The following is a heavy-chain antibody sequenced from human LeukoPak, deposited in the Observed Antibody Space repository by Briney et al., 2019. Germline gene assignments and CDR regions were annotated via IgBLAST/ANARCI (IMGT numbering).Heavy chain of an antibody. V-gene: IGHV3-9*01. D-gene: IGHD2-2*01. Sequence: PGRSLRLSCAASGFTFDNYAMHWVRQAPGKGLEWVSGITWDGRATGYEDSVKGRFTISRDSAKKSLYLQMNSLRTEDTAFYYCAREYCSTSRCRGFFDYWGQGTLVTVSS. CDR2: ITWDGRAT. CDR3: AREYCSTSRCRGFFDY. J-gene: IGHJ4*02. CDR1: GFTFDNYA.